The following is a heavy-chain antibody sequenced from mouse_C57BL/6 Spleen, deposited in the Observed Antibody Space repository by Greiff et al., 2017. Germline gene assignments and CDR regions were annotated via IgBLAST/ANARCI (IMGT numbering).Heavy chain of an antibody. CDR3: ARSYCRSYFDY. CDR2: INPGSGGT. CDR1: GYAITNYL. J-gene: IGHJ2*01. D-gene: IGHD2-14*01. V-gene: IGHV1-54*01. Sequence: VQLQQSGAELVRPGTSVKVSCKASGYAITNYLIEWVKQRPGQGLEWIGGINPGSGGTNYKEKLKGKATLTAAKSSSTAYMQLSSLASEDSAVYFCARSYCRSYFDYWGQGTTLTFAS.